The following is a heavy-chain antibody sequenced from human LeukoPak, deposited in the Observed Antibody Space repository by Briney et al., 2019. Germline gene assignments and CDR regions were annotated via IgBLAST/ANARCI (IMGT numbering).Heavy chain of an antibody. CDR2: IYYSGST. Sequence: PSETLSLTCTVSGGSISSYYWSWIRQPPGKGLEWVGYIYYSGSTNYNPSLKSRVTISVDTSKNQFSLKLSSVTAADTAVYYCARATDAFDIWGQGTMVTVSS. CDR1: GGSISSYY. CDR3: ARATDAFDI. J-gene: IGHJ3*02. V-gene: IGHV4-59*01.